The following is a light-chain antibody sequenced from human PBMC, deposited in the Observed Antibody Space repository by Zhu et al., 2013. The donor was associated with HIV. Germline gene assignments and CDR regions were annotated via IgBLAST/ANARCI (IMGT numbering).Light chain of an antibody. CDR2: GAS. CDR1: QTVTSSY. Sequence: EIVLTQSPGTLSLSPGERTTLSCRASQTVTSSYLAWYQHKPGQAPRLLIYGASTRATGIPDRFSGSGSGTHFTLTISRLESEDFAIYYCQEYEDSPITFGQGTRLEMK. J-gene: IGKJ5*01. CDR3: QEYEDSPIT. V-gene: IGKV3-20*01.